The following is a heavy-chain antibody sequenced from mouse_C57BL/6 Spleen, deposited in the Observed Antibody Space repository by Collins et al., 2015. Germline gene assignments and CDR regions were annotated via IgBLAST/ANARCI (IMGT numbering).Heavy chain of an antibody. J-gene: IGHJ4*01. CDR3: VRGDYGSSYAMDY. CDR1: GFSLTSYG. D-gene: IGHD1-1*01. CDR2: IWTGGGT. Sequence: QVQLKESGPGLVAPSQSLSITCTVSGFSLTSYGVHWVRQPPGKGLEWLGVIWTGGGTNYNSAFMSRLSISKDNSKSQVFLKMNSLQTDDTAIYYCVRGDYGSSYAMDYWGQGTSVTVSS. V-gene: IGHV2-9-2*01.